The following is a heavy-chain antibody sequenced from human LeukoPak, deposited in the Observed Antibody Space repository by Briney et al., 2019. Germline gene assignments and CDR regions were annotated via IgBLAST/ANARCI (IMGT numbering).Heavy chain of an antibody. V-gene: IGHV3-11*01. D-gene: IGHD1-26*01. CDR2: ISSSGTTI. CDR1: GFTVSSND. J-gene: IGHJ4*02. CDR3: ARRRDSGSLQHFDY. Sequence: GGSLRLSCAASGFTVSSNDMSWVRQAPGKGLEWVSYISSSGTTIYYADSVKGRFTISRDNAKNSLYLQMNSLRAEDTAVYYCARRRDSGSLQHFDYWGQGTLVTVSS.